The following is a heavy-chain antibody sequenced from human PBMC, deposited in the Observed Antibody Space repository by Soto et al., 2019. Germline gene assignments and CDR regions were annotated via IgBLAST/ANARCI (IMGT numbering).Heavy chain of an antibody. CDR1: GGSISSSNW. J-gene: IGHJ6*02. CDR3: ARGSGAADGPPYYYGMDV. V-gene: IGHV4-4*02. D-gene: IGHD6-13*01. Sequence: PSETLSLTCAVSGGSISSSNWWSWVRQPPGKGLEWIGEIYHSGSTNYNPSLKSRVTISVDKSKNQFSLKLSSVTAADTAVYYCARGSGAADGPPYYYGMDVWGQGTTVTVSS. CDR2: IYHSGST.